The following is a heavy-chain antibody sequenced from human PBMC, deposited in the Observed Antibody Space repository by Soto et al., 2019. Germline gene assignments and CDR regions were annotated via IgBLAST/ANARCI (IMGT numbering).Heavy chain of an antibody. D-gene: IGHD1-1*01. V-gene: IGHV3-7*01. CDR2: IKQDGSEK. CDR1: GFTFSSYW. J-gene: IGHJ4*02. CDR3: ARDQDNWNDVHFDY. Sequence: GGSLRLSCAASGFTFSSYWMSWVRQAPGKGLEWVANIKQDGSEKYYVDSVKGRFTISRDNAKNSLYLQMNSLRAEDTAVYYCARDQDNWNDVHFDYWGQGTLVTVSS.